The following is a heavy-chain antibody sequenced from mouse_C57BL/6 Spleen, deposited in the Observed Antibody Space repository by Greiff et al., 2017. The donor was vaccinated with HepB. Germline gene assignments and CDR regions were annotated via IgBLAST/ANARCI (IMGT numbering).Heavy chain of an antibody. V-gene: IGHV1-69*01. CDR3: ARGGLLRGWYFDV. CDR2: IDPSDSYT. J-gene: IGHJ1*03. Sequence: QVQLQQPGAELVMPGASVKLSCKASGYTFTSYWMHWVKQRPGQGLEWIGEIDPSDSYTNYNQKFKGKSTLTLDKSSSTAYMQLSSLTSEDSAVYYCARGGLLRGWYFDVWGTGTTVTVSS. CDR1: GYTFTSYW. D-gene: IGHD2-3*01.